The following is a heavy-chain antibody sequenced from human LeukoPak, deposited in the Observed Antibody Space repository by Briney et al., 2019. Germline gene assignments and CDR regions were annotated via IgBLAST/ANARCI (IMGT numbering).Heavy chain of an antibody. Sequence: ASVKVSCKASGYSFTSYGINWVRQAPGQGLEWMGWISAYNGHTNYAQKFHDRVTMTTDTSTSTAYMELRSLRSDDTAVYYCARDGGSYCWIDYWGQGTLVTVSS. V-gene: IGHV1-18*01. J-gene: IGHJ4*02. D-gene: IGHD1-26*01. CDR1: GYSFTSYG. CDR2: ISAYNGHT. CDR3: ARDGGSYCWIDY.